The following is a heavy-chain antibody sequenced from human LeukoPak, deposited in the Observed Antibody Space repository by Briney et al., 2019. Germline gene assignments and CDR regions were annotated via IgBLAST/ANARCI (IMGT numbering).Heavy chain of an antibody. D-gene: IGHD3-10*01. CDR2: ISSSGSTI. J-gene: IGHJ4*02. V-gene: IGHV3-11*04. Sequence: GGSLRLSCAASGFTFSDYYMSWIRQAPGKGLEWVSYISSSGSTIYYADSVKGRFTISRDNAKNSLYLQMNSLRAEDTAVYYSARDGLLWFGELRGRFDYWGQGTLVTVSS. CDR1: GFTFSDYY. CDR3: ARDGLLWFGELRGRFDY.